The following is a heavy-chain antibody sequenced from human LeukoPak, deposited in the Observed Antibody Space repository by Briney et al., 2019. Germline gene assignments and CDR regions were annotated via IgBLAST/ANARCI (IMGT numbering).Heavy chain of an antibody. Sequence: GASVKVSCKASGGTFSSYAISWVRQAPGQGLEWMGGIIPIFGTANYAQKFQGRVTITADESTSTAYMELSSLRSEDTAVYYCARGIAAAGTRGFDYWGQGTLVTVSS. J-gene: IGHJ4*02. V-gene: IGHV1-69*13. D-gene: IGHD6-13*01. CDR1: GGTFSSYA. CDR2: IIPIFGTA. CDR3: ARGIAAAGTRGFDY.